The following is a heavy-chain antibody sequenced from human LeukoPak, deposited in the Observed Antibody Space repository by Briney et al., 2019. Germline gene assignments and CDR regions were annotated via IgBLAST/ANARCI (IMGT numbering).Heavy chain of an antibody. J-gene: IGHJ3*02. CDR3: ASEPLSGSSTTEAFDI. CDR1: GFTFSSYS. CDR2: ISSSSSYI. D-gene: IGHD1-26*01. Sequence: GGSLRLSCAASGFTFSSYSMNWVRQAPGKGLEWVSSISSSSSYIYYADSVKGRFTISRDNAKNSLYLQMNSLRAEDTAVYYCASEPLSGSSTTEAFDIWGQGPMVTVSS. V-gene: IGHV3-21*01.